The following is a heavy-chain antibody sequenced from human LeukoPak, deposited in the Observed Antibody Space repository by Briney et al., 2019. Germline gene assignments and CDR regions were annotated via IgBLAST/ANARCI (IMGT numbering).Heavy chain of an antibody. Sequence: GASLRLSCAASGFTFSTYAMNWVRQAPGKGLEWVSAISRSGDTSYYADSVKGRFTISRDNSRNTLYLQMNSLRAEDTAVYYCARDRRYCSGGSCWSDAFDIWGQGTMVTVSS. CDR1: GFTFSTYA. CDR2: ISRSGDTS. CDR3: ARDRRYCSGGSCWSDAFDI. V-gene: IGHV3-23*01. J-gene: IGHJ3*02. D-gene: IGHD2-15*01.